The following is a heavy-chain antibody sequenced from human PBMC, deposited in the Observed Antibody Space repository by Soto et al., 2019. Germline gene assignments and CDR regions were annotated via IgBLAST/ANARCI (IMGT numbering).Heavy chain of an antibody. D-gene: IGHD3-22*01. Sequence: PGGSLRLSCAASGFIFTSYSMVWVRQAPGKGLEWVSSISSRSDSIYYADSVKGRFTISRDNSKNTLFLQMNSLRAEDTAIYYCAKGGSYYYDSSGYYANWGQGTLVTVSS. J-gene: IGHJ4*02. V-gene: IGHV3-21*04. CDR1: GFIFTSYS. CDR3: AKGGSYYYDSSGYYAN. CDR2: ISSRSDSI.